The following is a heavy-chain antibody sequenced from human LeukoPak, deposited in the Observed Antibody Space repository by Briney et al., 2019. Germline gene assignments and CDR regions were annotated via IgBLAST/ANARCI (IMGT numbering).Heavy chain of an antibody. D-gene: IGHD4-23*01. J-gene: IGHJ4*02. Sequence: GGSLRLSCAASGFTVSNKYMSWVRQAPGKGLQFVSVIYDGGNTYYADSVKGRFTISRDNSKNTLYLQMNSLRAEDTAVYYCAREELNSLDCWGQGTLVTVSS. V-gene: IGHV3-53*01. CDR2: IYDGGNT. CDR3: AREELNSLDC. CDR1: GFTVSNKY.